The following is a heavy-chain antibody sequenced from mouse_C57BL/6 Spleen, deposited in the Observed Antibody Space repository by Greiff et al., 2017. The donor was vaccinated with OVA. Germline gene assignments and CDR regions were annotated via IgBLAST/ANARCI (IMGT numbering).Heavy chain of an antibody. Sequence: QVQLQQSGPGLVQPSQSLSITCTVSGFSLTSYGVHWVRQSPGTGLEWLGVIWSGGSTDYNAAFISRLSISKDNSKSQVFFKMNSLQADDTAIYYCARNGCAYWGQGTLVTVSA. V-gene: IGHV2-2*01. J-gene: IGHJ3*01. CDR3: ARNGCAY. CDR1: GFSLTSYG. CDR2: IWSGGST.